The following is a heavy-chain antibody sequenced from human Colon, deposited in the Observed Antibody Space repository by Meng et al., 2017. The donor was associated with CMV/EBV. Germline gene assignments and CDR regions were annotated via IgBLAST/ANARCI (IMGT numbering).Heavy chain of an antibody. Sequence: GESLKISCAASGFIVNSNFMNWVRQAPGKGLVWVSRINKDGGSITYADFVEGRFTISRDNAKNTLYLQMNSLRVEDTAVYYCARDVFDTSSYDYWGQGALVTVSS. CDR3: ARDVFDTSSYDY. V-gene: IGHV3-74*01. D-gene: IGHD2-2*01. CDR2: INKDGGSI. J-gene: IGHJ4*02. CDR1: GFIVNSNF.